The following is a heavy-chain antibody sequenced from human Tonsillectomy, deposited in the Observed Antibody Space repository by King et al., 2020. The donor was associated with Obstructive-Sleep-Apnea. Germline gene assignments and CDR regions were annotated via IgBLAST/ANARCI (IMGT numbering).Heavy chain of an antibody. V-gene: IGHV4-39*07. J-gene: IGHJ6*02. CDR3: ASGDYDILTGSLYYYGMDV. D-gene: IGHD3-9*01. CDR1: GGSISSSSYY. Sequence: LQLQESGPGLVKPSETLSLTCTVSGGSISSSSYYWGWIRQPPGKGLEWIGSIYYSGSTYYNPSLKSRVTISVDTSKNQFSLKLSSVTAAATAVYYCASGDYDILTGSLYYYGMDVWGQGTTVTVSS. CDR2: IYYSGST.